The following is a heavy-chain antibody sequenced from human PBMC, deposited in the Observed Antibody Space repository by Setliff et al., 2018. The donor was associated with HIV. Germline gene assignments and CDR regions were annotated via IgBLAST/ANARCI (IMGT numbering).Heavy chain of an antibody. CDR2: INPSSGST. V-gene: IGHV1-46*01. J-gene: IGHJ1*01. CDR3: ARDPAPSSSASYFQH. D-gene: IGHD6-6*01. CDR1: GYIFTSYY. Sequence: ASVKVSCKASGYIFTSYYMHWVRQAPGQGLEWMGIINPSSGSTTYAQKFQGRVTMTRDTSTSTVYMELSSLRSEDTAVYYCARDPAPSSSASYFQHWGQGTPVTV.